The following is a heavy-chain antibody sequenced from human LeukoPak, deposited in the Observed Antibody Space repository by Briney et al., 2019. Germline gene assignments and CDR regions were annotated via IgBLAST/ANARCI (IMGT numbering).Heavy chain of an antibody. V-gene: IGHV3-30-3*01. CDR3: ARDLAPYYDSSGPYFDY. CDR2: ISYYGSNK. Sequence: GRSLRLSCAASGFTLRSYAMHWVRQAPGKGLEGVAVISYYGSNKYYADSVKGRFTISRDNSKNTLYLQMNSLRAEDTAVYYCARDLAPYYDSSGPYFDYWGQGTLVTVSS. CDR1: GFTLRSYA. D-gene: IGHD3-22*01. J-gene: IGHJ4*02.